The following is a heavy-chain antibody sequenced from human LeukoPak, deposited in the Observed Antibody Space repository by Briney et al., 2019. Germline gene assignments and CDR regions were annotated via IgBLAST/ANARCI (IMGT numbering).Heavy chain of an antibody. V-gene: IGHV1-46*01. CDR1: GYTLSNYA. D-gene: IGHD2/OR15-2a*01. J-gene: IGHJ4*02. CDR3: AKYGHSPYFDS. Sequence: ASVKVSCKASGYTLSNYAFTWVRQAPGQGLEWMGIINPSGGSTSNAQKFQARVTMTRDMSTSTVYMELSSLRPEDMAVYYCAKYGHSPYFDSWGQGTLVTVSS. CDR2: INPSGGST.